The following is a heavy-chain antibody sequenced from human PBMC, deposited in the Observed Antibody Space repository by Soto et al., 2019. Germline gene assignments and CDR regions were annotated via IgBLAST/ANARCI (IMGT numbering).Heavy chain of an antibody. V-gene: IGHV4-59*08. CDR3: ARTGYCSGGSCYDWFDP. Sequence: PSETLSLTCAVSGGSISSYYWSWIRQPPGKGLEWIGYIYYSGSTNYNPSLKSRVTISVDTSKNQFSLKLSSVTAADTAVYYCARTGYCSGGSCYDWFDPWGQGTLVTVSS. D-gene: IGHD2-15*01. CDR1: GGSISSYY. CDR2: IYYSGST. J-gene: IGHJ5*02.